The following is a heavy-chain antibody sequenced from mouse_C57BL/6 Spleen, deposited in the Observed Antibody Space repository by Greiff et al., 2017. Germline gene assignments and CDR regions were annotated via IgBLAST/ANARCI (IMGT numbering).Heavy chain of an antibody. CDR3: ARRFEGGRYAMDY. D-gene: IGHD1-1*02. CDR2: INPSNGGT. V-gene: IGHV1-53*01. CDR1: GYTFTSYW. Sequence: QVQLQQPGTELVKPGASVKLSCKASGYTFTSYWMHWVKQRPGQGLEWIGNINPSNGGTNYNEQFKSKATLTVDKSSSTAYMQLSSLTSEVSAVYYCARRFEGGRYAMDYWGQGTSVTVSS. J-gene: IGHJ4*01.